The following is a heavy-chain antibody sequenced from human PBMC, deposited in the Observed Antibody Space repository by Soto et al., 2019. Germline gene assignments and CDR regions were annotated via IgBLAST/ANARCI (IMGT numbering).Heavy chain of an antibody. J-gene: IGHJ4*02. V-gene: IGHV4-39*01. CDR1: GGSISSSSYY. CDR2: IYYSGST. CDR3: ARRPYDFWSGYYLYFDY. Sequence: SETLSLTCTVSGGSISSSSYYWGWIRQPPGKGLEWIGSIYYSGSTYYNPSLKSRVTISVDTSKNQFSLKLSSVTAADTAVYYCARRPYDFWSGYYLYFDYWGQGPLVTVSS. D-gene: IGHD3-3*01.